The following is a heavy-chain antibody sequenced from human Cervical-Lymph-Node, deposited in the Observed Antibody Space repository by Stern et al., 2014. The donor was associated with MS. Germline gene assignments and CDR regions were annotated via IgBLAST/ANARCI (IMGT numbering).Heavy chain of an antibody. D-gene: IGHD6-13*01. CDR2: IYYSGST. CDR3: AREALAAGGLDY. CDR1: GGSISSYY. J-gene: IGHJ4*02. V-gene: IGHV4-59*01. Sequence: QVQLQESGPGLVKPSETLSLTCTVSGGSISSYYWSWIRQPPGQGLEWIGCIYYSGSTDYNPSLKSRVTILVDTSKNQFSLKLSSVTAADTAVYYCAREALAAGGLDYWGQGTLVTVSS.